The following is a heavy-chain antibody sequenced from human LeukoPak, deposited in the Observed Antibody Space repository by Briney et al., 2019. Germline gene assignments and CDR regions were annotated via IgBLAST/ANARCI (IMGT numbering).Heavy chain of an antibody. J-gene: IGHJ4*02. CDR2: ISYDGNDK. CDR1: GFSFSSYA. CDR3: AREGKYTSTWPVDH. Sequence: GRSLRLSRAASGFSFSSYAMHWVRQAPGKGLEGVAFISYDGNDKYYADSVKGRFTISRDNSKKTLSVQMNSLRVEDTALYYCAREGKYTSTWPVDHWGQGTLVTVSS. D-gene: IGHD6-19*01. V-gene: IGHV3-30*04.